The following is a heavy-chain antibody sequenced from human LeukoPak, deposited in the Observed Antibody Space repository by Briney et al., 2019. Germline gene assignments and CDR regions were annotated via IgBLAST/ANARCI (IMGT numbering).Heavy chain of an antibody. Sequence: SEALSLTCIVPGGSLISYFWSWIRQPLGKRLEWIGYIYYSGSTNYNPSLKSRVAISVDTSKNQFSLKLSSVTAADTAVYYCAREGYDILTGYPRAFDYWGQGTLVTVSS. V-gene: IGHV4-59*01. CDR3: AREGYDILTGYPRAFDY. J-gene: IGHJ4*02. CDR1: GGSLISYF. CDR2: IYYSGST. D-gene: IGHD3-9*01.